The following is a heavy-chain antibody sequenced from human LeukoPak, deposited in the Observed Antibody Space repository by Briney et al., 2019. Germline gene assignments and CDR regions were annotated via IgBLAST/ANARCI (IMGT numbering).Heavy chain of an antibody. J-gene: IGHJ5*02. CDR2: IRFDGSNQ. D-gene: IGHD3-10*01. CDR1: GFTFSNFG. CDR3: AKRAGSAWSAGA. Sequence: GGSLRLSCAASGFTFSNFGMHWVRQAPGKGLEWVSYIRFDGSNQYYTDSVKGRFGISRNNSKNTVYLQMNSLRTEDTAVYYCAKRAGSAWSAGAWGQGTLVTVSS. V-gene: IGHV3-30*02.